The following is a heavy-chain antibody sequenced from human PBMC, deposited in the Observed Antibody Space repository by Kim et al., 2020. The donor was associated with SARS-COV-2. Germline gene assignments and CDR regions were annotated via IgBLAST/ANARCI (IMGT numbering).Heavy chain of an antibody. D-gene: IGHD6-19*01. J-gene: IGHJ4*02. CDR3: ARGYSSGWFGGY. V-gene: IGHV6-1*01. Sequence: YAVSVKSRITINPDTSKNQFSLQLNSVTPEDTAVYYCARGYSSGWFGGYWGQGTLVTVSS.